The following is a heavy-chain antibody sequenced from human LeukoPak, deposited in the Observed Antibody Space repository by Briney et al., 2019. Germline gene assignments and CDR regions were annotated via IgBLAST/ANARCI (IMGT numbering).Heavy chain of an antibody. J-gene: IGHJ6*03. CDR3: ARDGCGGSCFHYYYYYMDV. D-gene: IGHD2-15*01. Sequence: PSETLSLTCAVSGGSFSDYYWSWIRQPAGKGLEWIGRISTIGSTNYNPSLNSRVTISIDTSKNQFSLKLSSVTAADTAVYYCARDGCGGSCFHYYYYYMDVWGKGTTVTISS. V-gene: IGHV4-4*07. CDR2: ISTIGST. CDR1: GGSFSDYY.